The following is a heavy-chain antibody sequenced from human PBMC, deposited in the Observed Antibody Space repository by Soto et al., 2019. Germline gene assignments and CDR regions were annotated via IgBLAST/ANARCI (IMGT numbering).Heavy chain of an antibody. V-gene: IGHV4-39*01. J-gene: IGHJ4*02. D-gene: IGHD3-10*01. CDR3: ARHHGSGSYHHTRYQYYLDY. Sequence: TVAEGTSIGSSGYWSCINQPPGKGLEWIGSIDGSVSTYYNPSLKSRVTISVDTSKKQLSMKLSSVTAADKAVYYCARHHGSGSYHHTRYQYYLDYPGQALLV. CDR1: EGTSIGSSGY. CDR2: IDGSVST.